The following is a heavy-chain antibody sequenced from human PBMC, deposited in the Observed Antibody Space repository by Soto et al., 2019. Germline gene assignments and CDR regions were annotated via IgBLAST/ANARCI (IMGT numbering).Heavy chain of an antibody. CDR1: GGSISSGGYY. CDR3: ARGAPYSDTSAYFWYFDL. J-gene: IGHJ2*01. CDR2: IYYSGSS. D-gene: IGHD3-22*01. V-gene: IGHV4-61*08. Sequence: PSETLSLTCAVSGGSISSGGYYWSWIRQPPGKGLEWIAYIYYSGSSNYNPSLESRVTVSVDTSKNQFSLQLNSVTAADTAVYYCARGAPYSDTSAYFWYFDLWGRGTQVTVS.